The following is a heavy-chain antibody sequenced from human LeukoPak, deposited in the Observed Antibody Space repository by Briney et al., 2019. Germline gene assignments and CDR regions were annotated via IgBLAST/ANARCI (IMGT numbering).Heavy chain of an antibody. V-gene: IGHV4-59*01. CDR2: IYNGGST. J-gene: IGHJ4*02. CDR1: GASISRDY. CDR3: AKGGTYGGGADY. D-gene: IGHD1-26*01. Sequence: SETLSLTCTVSGASISRDYWTWIRQPPGKGLEWVGYIYNGGSTTYSPSLNSRVTISLDTSNNQVSLRLSSVTAADTAVYYCAKGGTYGGGADYWGQGTLVTVSS.